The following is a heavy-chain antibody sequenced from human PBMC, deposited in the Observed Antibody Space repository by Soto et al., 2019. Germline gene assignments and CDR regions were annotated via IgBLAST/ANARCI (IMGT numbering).Heavy chain of an antibody. Sequence: QVQLVQSGAEVKRPGASVKVSCKTPGNFCSKFGISWVRQAPGQGLEWMGWINGHTGSTNYAPKFRGRVTMTTDTSTGILYMELSSLPSDDTAVYYCGRDGDQWDPRYLDYWGQGTLVSV. CDR1: GNFCSKFG. V-gene: IGHV1-18*01. D-gene: IGHD1-26*01. CDR3: GRDGDQWDPRYLDY. CDR2: INGHTGST. J-gene: IGHJ4*02.